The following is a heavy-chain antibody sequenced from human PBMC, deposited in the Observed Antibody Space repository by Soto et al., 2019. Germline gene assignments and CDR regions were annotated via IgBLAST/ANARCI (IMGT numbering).Heavy chain of an antibody. Sequence: QVQLQESGPGLVNPSGTLSLTCAVSGGSISSDNWWSWVRQPPGKGLEWIGEIYHSGGTHYNPSPKKCRTISVDKSKNLVPLGLSSVTAADTAVYFCAGHGGFPFDSWGQGTLVTVSS. CDR1: GGSISSDNW. V-gene: IGHV4-4*02. D-gene: IGHD3-3*01. CDR2: IYHSGGT. J-gene: IGHJ4*02. CDR3: AGHGGFPFDS.